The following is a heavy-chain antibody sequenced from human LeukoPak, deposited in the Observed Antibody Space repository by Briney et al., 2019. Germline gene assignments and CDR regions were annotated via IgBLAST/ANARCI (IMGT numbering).Heavy chain of an antibody. CDR1: GFSFSSYA. CDR2: ISTNGRVT. J-gene: IGHJ4*02. D-gene: IGHD3-10*01. Sequence: TGGSLRLSCEVSGFSFSSYAMNWVRQAPGKGLEWVAYISTNGRVTYCGESFLGRFTISRVNAENSLYLQMDRLRADDSGLYYCARGGLGSWTFDSWGQGTLVTVSS. CDR3: ARGGLGSWTFDS. V-gene: IGHV3-48*03.